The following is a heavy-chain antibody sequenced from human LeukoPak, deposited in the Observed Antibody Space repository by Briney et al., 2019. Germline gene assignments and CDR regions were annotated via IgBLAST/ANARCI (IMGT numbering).Heavy chain of an antibody. CDR3: ASGGYSFFY. Sequence: TGGSLRLSCAASGFSFSSYWMNWVRQAPGKGLEWVANIKQDGSEKYYVDSVKGRFTISRDNAKNSLHLQMNSLRAEDTAVYYCASGGYSFFYWGQGTLVTVSS. CDR2: IKQDGSEK. D-gene: IGHD5-18*01. J-gene: IGHJ4*02. V-gene: IGHV3-7*03. CDR1: GFSFSSYW.